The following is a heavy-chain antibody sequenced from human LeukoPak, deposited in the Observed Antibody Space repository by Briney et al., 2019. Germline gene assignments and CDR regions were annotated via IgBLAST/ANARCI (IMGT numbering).Heavy chain of an antibody. CDR1: GGSISSYY. Sequence: SSETLSLTCTVSGGSISSYYWSWIRQPPGKGLEWIGEINHSGSTNYNPSLRSRVTISVDTSKNQFSLKLSSVTAADTAMYYCARRNRRDAFDIWGQGTMVTVSS. CDR3: ARRNRRDAFDI. CDR2: INHSGST. D-gene: IGHD1-14*01. J-gene: IGHJ3*02. V-gene: IGHV4-34*01.